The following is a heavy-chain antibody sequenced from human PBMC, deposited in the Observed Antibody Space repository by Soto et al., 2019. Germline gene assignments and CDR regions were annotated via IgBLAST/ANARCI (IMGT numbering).Heavy chain of an antibody. CDR3: ARPLPGIVGAPQSASDI. CDR1: GYSFTSYW. Sequence: PGESLKISCKGSGYSFTSYWIGWVLQIPGKGLEWMGIIYPGDSDTRYSPSFQGQVTISADKSISTAYLQWSSLKASDTAMYYCARPLPGIVGAPQSASDISGQGTMVTVSS. J-gene: IGHJ3*02. V-gene: IGHV5-51*01. D-gene: IGHD1-26*01. CDR2: IYPGDSDT.